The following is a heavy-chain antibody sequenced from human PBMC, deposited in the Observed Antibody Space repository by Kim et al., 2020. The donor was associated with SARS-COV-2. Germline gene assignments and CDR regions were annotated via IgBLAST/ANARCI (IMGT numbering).Heavy chain of an antibody. Sequence: YIYYADSVKGRLTISRDNAKNSLYLQMNSLRAEDTAVYYCASGYAVTTGYWGQGTLVTVSS. CDR3: ASGYAVTTGY. CDR2: YI. D-gene: IGHD4-17*01. V-gene: IGHV3-21*01. J-gene: IGHJ4*02.